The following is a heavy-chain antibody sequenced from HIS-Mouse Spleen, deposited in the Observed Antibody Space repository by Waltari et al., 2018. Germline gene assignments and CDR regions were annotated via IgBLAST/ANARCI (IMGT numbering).Heavy chain of an antibody. V-gene: IGHV4-39*07. CDR1: GGSISSSSYY. CDR3: AREIPYSSSWYDWYFDL. CDR2: IYYSGST. J-gene: IGHJ2*01. D-gene: IGHD6-13*01. Sequence: QLQLQESGPGLVKPSETLSLTCTVSGGSISSSSYYLGWVPPPHGKGLEWIGSIYYSGSTYYNPSLKSRVTISVDTSKNQFSLKLSSVTAADTAVYYCAREIPYSSSWYDWYFDLWGRGTLVTVSS.